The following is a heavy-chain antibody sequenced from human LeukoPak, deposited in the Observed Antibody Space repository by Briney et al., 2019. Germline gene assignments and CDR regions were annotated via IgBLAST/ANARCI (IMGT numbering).Heavy chain of an antibody. J-gene: IGHJ4*02. CDR3: ATASPYSNYYEDY. CDR1: GYTLTELS. D-gene: IGHD3-22*01. V-gene: IGHV1-24*01. Sequence: ASVKVSCKVSGYTLTELSMHWVRQAPGRGLEWMGGFDPEDGETIYAQKFQGRVTMTEDTSTDTAYMELSSLRSEDTAVYYCATASPYSNYYEDYWGQGTLVTVSS. CDR2: FDPEDGET.